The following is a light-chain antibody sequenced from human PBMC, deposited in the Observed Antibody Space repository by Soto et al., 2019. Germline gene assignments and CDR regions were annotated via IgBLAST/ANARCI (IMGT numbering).Light chain of an antibody. Sequence: DIPMTQSPSTLSASVGDRVTITCRASHSISSWLAWYQQKPGKAPKLLIYKASSLESGVPSRFSGSGSGTEFTLTISSLQPDDFATYYCQQSFTFGPGTKVDIK. J-gene: IGKJ3*01. CDR1: HSISSW. V-gene: IGKV1-5*03. CDR3: QQSFT. CDR2: KAS.